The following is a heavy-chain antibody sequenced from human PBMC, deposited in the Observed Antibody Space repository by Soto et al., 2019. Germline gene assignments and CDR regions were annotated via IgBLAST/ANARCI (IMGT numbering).Heavy chain of an antibody. CDR1: GYTFTSHG. J-gene: IGHJ5*02. D-gene: IGHD6-6*01. V-gene: IGHV1-18*01. CDR2: INAYDGNP. CDR3: ATTVSYNWFDP. Sequence: QVQLVQSGAEVKKPGASVKVSCKASGYTFTSHGISWVRQAPGQGLEWMGWINAYDGNPNYAQKLQGRVTMTTDTSTNTAYMELRSLRSDDTAVYYCATTVSYNWFDPWGQGTLVTVSS.